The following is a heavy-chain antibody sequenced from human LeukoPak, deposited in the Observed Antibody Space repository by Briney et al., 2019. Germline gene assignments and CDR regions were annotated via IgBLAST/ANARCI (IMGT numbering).Heavy chain of an antibody. D-gene: IGHD3-22*01. J-gene: IGHJ5*02. CDR1: GFTFSSYG. CDR2: IWYDGSNK. Sequence: PGGSLRLSCAASGFTFSSYGMHWVRQAPGKGLEWVAVIWYDGSNKYYADSVKGRFTISRDNSKNTLYLQMNSLRAEDTAVYYCAKGSYDSSVSGPTWGQGTLVTVSS. V-gene: IGHV3-33*06. CDR3: AKGSYDSSVSGPT.